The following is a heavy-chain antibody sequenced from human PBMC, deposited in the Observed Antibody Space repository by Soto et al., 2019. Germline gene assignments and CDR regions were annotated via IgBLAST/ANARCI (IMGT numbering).Heavy chain of an antibody. CDR2: IIPIFGTA. J-gene: IGHJ6*02. Sequence: AVKVSGKASGGTFSSYAISWVRQAPGQGLEWMGGIIPIFGTANYAQKFQGRVTITADKSTSTAYMELSSLRSEDTAVYYCARYVTGTGDYYYYYGMDVWGQGTTVTVSS. D-gene: IGHD3-10*01. CDR3: ARYVTGTGDYYYYYGMDV. V-gene: IGHV1-69*06. CDR1: GGTFSSYA.